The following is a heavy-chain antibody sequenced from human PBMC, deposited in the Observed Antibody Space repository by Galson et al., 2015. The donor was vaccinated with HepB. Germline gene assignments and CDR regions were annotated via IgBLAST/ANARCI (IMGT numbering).Heavy chain of an antibody. Sequence: SLRLSCAASGFTFSSYWMSWVRQAPGKGLEWVANIKQDGSEKYYVDSVKGRFTISRDNAKNSLYLQMNSLRTEDTAVYYCARLYSGSYYFSVGTFDYWGQGTLVTVSS. D-gene: IGHD1-26*01. CDR3: ARLYSGSYYFSVGTFDY. CDR1: GFTFSSYW. V-gene: IGHV3-7*03. CDR2: IKQDGSEK. J-gene: IGHJ4*02.